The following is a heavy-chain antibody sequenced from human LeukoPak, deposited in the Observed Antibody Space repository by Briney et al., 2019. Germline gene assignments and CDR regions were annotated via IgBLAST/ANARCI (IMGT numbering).Heavy chain of an antibody. J-gene: IGHJ4*02. CDR3: ARDRSGYEPYLNDY. CDR2: INPNSGGT. V-gene: IGHV1-2*02. D-gene: IGHD5-12*01. Sequence: GASVKVSCKASGYTFTGYYMHWVRQAPGQGLEWMGWINPNSGGTNYAQKFQGRVTMTRDTSISTAYMELSRLRSDDTAVYYCARDRSGYEPYLNDYWGQGTLVTVSS. CDR1: GYTFTGYY.